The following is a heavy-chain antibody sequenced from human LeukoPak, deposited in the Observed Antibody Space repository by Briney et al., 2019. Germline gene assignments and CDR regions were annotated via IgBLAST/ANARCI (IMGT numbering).Heavy chain of an antibody. D-gene: IGHD2-15*01. J-gene: IGHJ3*02. V-gene: IGHV3-74*01. Sequence: GGSLRLSCAASGFTFSNYWMHWVRQAPGKGLVWVSRFNSDESTTSYVDSVKGRFTISRDNANNMLYLQMNSLRAEDAAVYYCARASGGNAAFDIWGQGTMVTVSS. CDR2: FNSDESTT. CDR3: ARASGGNAAFDI. CDR1: GFTFSNYW.